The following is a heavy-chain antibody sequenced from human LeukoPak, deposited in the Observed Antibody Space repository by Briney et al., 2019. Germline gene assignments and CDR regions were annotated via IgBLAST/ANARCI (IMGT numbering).Heavy chain of an antibody. CDR2: IIPILGIA. J-gene: IGHJ6*02. D-gene: IGHD5-24*01. Sequence: SVKVSCKASGGTFSSYAISWVRQAPGQGLEWMGRIIPILGIANYAQKFQGRVTITADKSTSTAYMELSNLRSEDTAVYYCARDRGQKRKVEMATNGEVNYYYYGMDVWGQGTTVTVSS. CDR1: GGTFSSYA. V-gene: IGHV1-69*04. CDR3: ARDRGQKRKVEMATNGEVNYYYYGMDV.